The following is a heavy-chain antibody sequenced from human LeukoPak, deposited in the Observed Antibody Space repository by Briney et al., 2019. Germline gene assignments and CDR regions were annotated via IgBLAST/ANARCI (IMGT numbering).Heavy chain of an antibody. CDR2: ISYDGSNK. V-gene: IGHV3-30*04. Sequence: GGSLRLSCAASGFSFSTYAMHWVRQAPGKGPEWVALISYDGSNKYYADSVKGRFTISRDNSKNTLYLQMHSLRADDTAVYYCARDLQYLLLMGEIDYWGQGTLVTVSS. D-gene: IGHD2-2*01. CDR3: ARDLQYLLLMGEIDY. J-gene: IGHJ4*02. CDR1: GFSFSTYA.